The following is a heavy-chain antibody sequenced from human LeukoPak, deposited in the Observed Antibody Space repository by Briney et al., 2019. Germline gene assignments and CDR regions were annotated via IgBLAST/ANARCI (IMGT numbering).Heavy chain of an antibody. J-gene: IGHJ4*02. CDR3: ARGYSSGWYVRKRQYYFDY. Sequence: PSETLSLTCTVSGYSISSGYYWGWIRQPPGKGLEWIGSIYHSGSTYYNPSLKSRVTISVDTSKNQFSLKLSSVTAADTAVYYCARGYSSGWYVRKRQYYFDYWGQGTLVTVSS. CDR1: GYSISSGYY. V-gene: IGHV4-38-2*02. D-gene: IGHD6-19*01. CDR2: IYHSGST.